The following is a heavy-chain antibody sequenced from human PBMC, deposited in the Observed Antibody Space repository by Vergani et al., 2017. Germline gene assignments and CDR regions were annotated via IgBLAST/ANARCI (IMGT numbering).Heavy chain of an antibody. J-gene: IGHJ4*02. D-gene: IGHD3-10*01. CDR1: GFTVSSNY. Sequence: EVQLLESGGGLVQPGGSLRLSCAASGFTVSSNYMSWVRQAPGKGLEWVSVIYSGGSTYYADSVKGRFTISRDNSKNTLYLQMNSLRAEDTAVYYCAKSHDYYYGSGTNWGQGTLVTVSS. CDR2: IYSGGST. V-gene: IGHV3-53*01. CDR3: AKSHDYYYGSGTN.